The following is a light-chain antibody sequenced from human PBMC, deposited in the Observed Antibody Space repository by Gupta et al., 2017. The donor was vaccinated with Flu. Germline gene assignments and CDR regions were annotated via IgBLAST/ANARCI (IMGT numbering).Light chain of an antibody. CDR3: QQRRSGPQT. J-gene: IGKJ1*01. CDR1: QSVQYY. Sequence: PASLSQLPGERATLPCRASQSVQYYLAWYQHKPGQAPRLLIYDASNRPTGIPTRFSGSGSGTDFTLTISSLEPEDFAVYYCQQRRSGPQTFGQGTKVEVK. V-gene: IGKV3-11*01. CDR2: DAS.